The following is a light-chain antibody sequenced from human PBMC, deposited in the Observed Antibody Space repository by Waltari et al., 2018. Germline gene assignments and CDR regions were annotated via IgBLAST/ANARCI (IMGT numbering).Light chain of an antibody. CDR3: CSFTSSSTWV. CDR2: DVS. Sequence: QSALTQPAPVAGSPGQSITISCTGTTSDLGGYNYVSWYQQHPGKAPKLLIFDVSSRPSGVSNRFSGSKSGNTASLIISGLQAEDEADYYWCSFTSSSTWVFGGGTKLTVL. CDR1: TSDLGGYNY. V-gene: IGLV2-14*03. J-gene: IGLJ3*02.